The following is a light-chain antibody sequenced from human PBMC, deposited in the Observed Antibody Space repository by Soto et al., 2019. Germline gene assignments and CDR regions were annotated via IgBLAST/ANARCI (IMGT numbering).Light chain of an antibody. CDR1: STNVGSSNF. J-gene: IGLJ2*01. V-gene: IGLV2-23*01. CDR2: DGS. CDR3: CSYAGTNTWV. Sequence: QSALTQPASVSGSPGQSITISCTGTSTNVGSSNFVSWYQQYPGKAPRLVIYDGSKRPSGVSIRFSGSKSGNTASLTISGLQTEEEADYYCCSYAGTNTWVFGGGTQLTVL.